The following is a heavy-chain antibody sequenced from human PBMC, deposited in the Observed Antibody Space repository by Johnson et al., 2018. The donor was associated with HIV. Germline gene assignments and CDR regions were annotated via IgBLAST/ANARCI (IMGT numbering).Heavy chain of an antibody. CDR2: IKSKTDGGTT. J-gene: IGHJ3*02. V-gene: IGHV3-15*01. D-gene: IGHD2-8*02. CDR3: TTVGGILGTYAFDI. Sequence: EWVGRIKSKTDGGTTDYAAPVKGRFTISRDDSKNTLYLQMNSLKTEDTALYYCTTVGGILGTYAFDIWGQGTMVTVSS.